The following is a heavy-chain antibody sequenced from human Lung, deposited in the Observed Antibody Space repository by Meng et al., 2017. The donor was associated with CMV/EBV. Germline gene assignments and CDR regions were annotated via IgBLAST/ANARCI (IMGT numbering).Heavy chain of an antibody. CDR1: GYRFTDFH. Sequence: ASXXVFXKASGYRFTDFHMHWVRQAPGQGLEWMGWINSNSGATNYAQKFQGRVIMTRDTSITTAYLELPSLRPDDTAVYFCARVYAKGPLRSFDYWGQGTLVTVSS. V-gene: IGHV1-2*02. CDR3: ARVYAKGPLRSFDY. J-gene: IGHJ4*02. CDR2: INSNSGAT. D-gene: IGHD5/OR15-5a*01.